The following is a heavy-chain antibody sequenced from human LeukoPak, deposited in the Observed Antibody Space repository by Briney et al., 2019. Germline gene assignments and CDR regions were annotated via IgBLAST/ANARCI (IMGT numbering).Heavy chain of an antibody. Sequence: PSETLSLTCTVPGGSISSYYWSWIRQPAGKGLEWIGRIYTSGSTNYNPSLKSRVTISVDKSKNQFSLKLSSVTAADTAVYYCARAYYYDSSGYYFLDYSGQGTLVTVSS. V-gene: IGHV4-4*07. D-gene: IGHD3-22*01. J-gene: IGHJ4*02. CDR3: ARAYYYDSSGYYFLDY. CDR2: IYTSGST. CDR1: GGSISSYY.